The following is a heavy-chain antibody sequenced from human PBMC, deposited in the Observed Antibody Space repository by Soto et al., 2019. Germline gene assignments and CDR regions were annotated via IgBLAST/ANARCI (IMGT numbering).Heavy chain of an antibody. V-gene: IGHV4-39*01. J-gene: IGHJ4*02. CDR2: IYYSGST. CDR3: ASFPITWIYGSGSYADY. D-gene: IGHD3-10*01. CDR1: GGSISSSSYY. Sequence: QLQLQESGPGLVKPSETLSLTCTVSGGSISSSSYYWGWIRQPPGKGLEWIGSIYYSGSTYYNPSLKSRVTISVDTSKNQFSLKLSSVTAADTAVYYCASFPITWIYGSGSYADYWGQGTLVTVSS.